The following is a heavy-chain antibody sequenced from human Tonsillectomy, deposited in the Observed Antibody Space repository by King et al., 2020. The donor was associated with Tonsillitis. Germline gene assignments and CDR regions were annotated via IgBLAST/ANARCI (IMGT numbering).Heavy chain of an antibody. D-gene: IGHD7-27*01. CDR1: GFTFSDHY. CDR2: TRNKANSYTT. Sequence: VQLVESGGGLVQPGGSLRLSCAASGFTFSDHYMDWVRQAPGKGLEWVGRTRNKANSYTTEYAASVKGRFTISRDDSKNSLYLQMNSLKTEDTAVYYCARFNWGKMAFDIWGQGTMVTVSS. V-gene: IGHV3-72*01. CDR3: ARFNWGKMAFDI. J-gene: IGHJ3*02.